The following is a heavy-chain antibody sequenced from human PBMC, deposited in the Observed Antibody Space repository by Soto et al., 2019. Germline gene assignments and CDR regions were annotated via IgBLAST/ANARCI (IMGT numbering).Heavy chain of an antibody. CDR1: SFSILSGDYY. J-gene: IGHJ6*02. Sequence: SDTLSLTCTIPSFSILSGDYYWSWIRKHPGKGMERSGYIYYSGSTYYNPSLKSRVTISVYTSKNQFSLKLSSVTAADTAVYYCARELVGYYGSGSYYSYYGMDVWGQGTTVS. V-gene: IGHV4-31*03. CDR2: IYYSGST. CDR3: ARELVGYYGSGSYYSYYGMDV. D-gene: IGHD3-10*01.